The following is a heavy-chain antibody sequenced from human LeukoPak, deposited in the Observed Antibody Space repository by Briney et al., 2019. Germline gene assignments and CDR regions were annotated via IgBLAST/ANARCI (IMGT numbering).Heavy chain of an antibody. J-gene: IGHJ3*02. CDR2: IRSKAYGGTT. D-gene: IGHD3-9*01. Sequence: PGGSLRLSCTASGFTFGDYAMSWFRQAPGKGLEWVGFIRSKAYGGTTEYAASVKGRFTISRDDSKSIAYLQMNSLKTEDTAVYYCTRDRYYDILTGYYEGAPYDAFDIWGQGTMVTVSS. CDR3: TRDRYYDILTGYYEGAPYDAFDI. CDR1: GFTFGDYA. V-gene: IGHV3-49*03.